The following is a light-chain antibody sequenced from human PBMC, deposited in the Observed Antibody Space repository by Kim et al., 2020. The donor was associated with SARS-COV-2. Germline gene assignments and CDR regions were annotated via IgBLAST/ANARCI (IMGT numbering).Light chain of an antibody. V-gene: IGLV3-9*01. CDR1: NIGSKN. CDR3: QVWDSSTVV. CDR2: RDS. J-gene: IGLJ2*01. Sequence: SYELTQPLSVSVALGQTARITCGGNNIGSKNVHWYQQKPGQAPVLVIYRDSNRPSGIPARISGSNSGNTATLTISRAQAGDEADYYCQVWDSSTVVFGGG.